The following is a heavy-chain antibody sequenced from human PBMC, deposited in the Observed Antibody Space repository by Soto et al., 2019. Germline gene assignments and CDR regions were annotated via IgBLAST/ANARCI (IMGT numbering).Heavy chain of an antibody. Sequence: QVQLVQSGAEVKKPGSSVKVSCKASGGTFSSYTISWVRQAPGQGLEWMGRIIPILGIANYAQKFQGRVTITADKSTSTAYMELSSLRSEDTAVYYCASNSYYDILTGYSLDAFDIWGQGTMVTVSS. CDR1: GGTFSSYT. D-gene: IGHD3-9*01. CDR3: ASNSYYDILTGYSLDAFDI. CDR2: IIPILGIA. J-gene: IGHJ3*02. V-gene: IGHV1-69*02.